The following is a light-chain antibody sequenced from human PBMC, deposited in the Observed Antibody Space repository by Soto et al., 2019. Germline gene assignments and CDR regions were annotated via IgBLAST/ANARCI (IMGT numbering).Light chain of an antibody. V-gene: IGLV2-14*01. CDR2: DVS. Sequence: QAASVSGSPGQSIAISCTGTSSDVGAYDYVSWYQQHPGKAPKLMIYDVSNRPSGVSSRFSGSKSGNTASLTISGLQAEDEADYYCSSYTSSSTPLYVFGTGTKLTVL. CDR3: SSYTSSSTPLYV. J-gene: IGLJ1*01. CDR1: SSDVGAYDY.